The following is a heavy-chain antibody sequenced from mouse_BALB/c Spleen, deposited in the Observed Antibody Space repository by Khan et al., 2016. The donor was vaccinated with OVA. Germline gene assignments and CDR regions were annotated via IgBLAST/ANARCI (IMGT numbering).Heavy chain of an antibody. CDR2: IIYTGYT. D-gene: IGHD2-14*01. CDR1: GDSITSGY. V-gene: IGHV3-8*02. CDR3: ARSTYRDAFVY. Sequence: EVQLQESGPSLVKPSQTLSLTCSVTGDSITSGYWNWIRKFPGNKLEYMGYIIYTGYTYYNPSLKSRISITRHTSENQYYLQLSSVTDEDTATYDCARSTYRDAFVYWGQGTLVTVSA. J-gene: IGHJ3*01.